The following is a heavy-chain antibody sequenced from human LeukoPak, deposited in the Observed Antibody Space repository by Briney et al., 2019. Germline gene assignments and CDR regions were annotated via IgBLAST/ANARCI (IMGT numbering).Heavy chain of an antibody. V-gene: IGHV1-69*04. CDR3: ARDPFDYGDYYYYYGMDV. J-gene: IGHJ6*02. D-gene: IGHD4-17*01. CDR2: IIPILGIA. Sequence: VASVKVSCKASGGTFSSYAISWVRQAPGQGLEWMGRIIPILGIANYAQKFQGRVTITADKSTSTAYMELSSLRSEDTAVYYCARDPFDYGDYYYYYGMDVWGQGTTVTVSS. CDR1: GGTFSSYA.